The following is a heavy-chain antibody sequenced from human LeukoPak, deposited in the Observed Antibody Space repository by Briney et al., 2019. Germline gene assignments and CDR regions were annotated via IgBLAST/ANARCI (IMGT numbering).Heavy chain of an antibody. J-gene: IGHJ4*02. CDR3: ARDTGKSGYPDY. Sequence: PSETLCLTCTVPGGSISSYYWSWIRQPAGKAPEWIGRTYSSGIINYNHSLKSRVTMSLDNSKNQLSLKLSYVTAADTAVYYCARDTGKSGYPDYWGQGTLVTVSS. CDR2: TYSSGII. D-gene: IGHD3-3*01. CDR1: GGSISSYY. V-gene: IGHV4-4*07.